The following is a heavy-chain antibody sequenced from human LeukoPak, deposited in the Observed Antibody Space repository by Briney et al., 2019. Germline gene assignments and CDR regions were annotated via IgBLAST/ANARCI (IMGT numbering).Heavy chain of an antibody. CDR3: ARGYSGYDYDY. J-gene: IGHJ4*02. CDR2: IYHSGST. CDR1: GGSISSGGYS. D-gene: IGHD5-12*01. Sequence: SQTLSLTCAVSGGSISSGGYSWSWIRQPPGKGLEWIGYIYHSGSTNYNPSLKSRVTISVDTSKNQFSLKLSSVTAADTAVYYCARGYSGYDYDYWGQGTLVTVSS. V-gene: IGHV4-30-2*01.